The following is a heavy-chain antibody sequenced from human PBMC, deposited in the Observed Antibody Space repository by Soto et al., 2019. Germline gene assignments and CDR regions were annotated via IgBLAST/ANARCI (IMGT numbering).Heavy chain of an antibody. Sequence: QVQLQESGPGLVKPSETLSLTCTVSGGSISSYYWSWIRQPAGKGLEWIGRIYTSGRTNYNPSLKSRGTISVDTSTNQCSLKLSTVTAADTTVYYCARVYSGSYYEFDFWGEGTLVTVSS. CDR2: IYTSGRT. V-gene: IGHV4-4*07. D-gene: IGHD1-26*01. CDR3: ARVYSGSYYEFDF. J-gene: IGHJ4*02. CDR1: GGSISSYY.